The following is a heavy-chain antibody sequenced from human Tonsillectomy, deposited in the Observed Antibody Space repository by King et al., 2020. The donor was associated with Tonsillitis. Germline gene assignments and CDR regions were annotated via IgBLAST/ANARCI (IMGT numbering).Heavy chain of an antibody. CDR1: GFTFSNYE. V-gene: IGHV3-48*03. Sequence: VQLVESGGGLVQPGGSLRLSCAASGFTFSNYEMNWVRQAPGKGLEWVSYFSSSGSTIHYADSVKGRFTISRDNANNSLYLQMNSLRAEDTAVYYCARENGANYYSYYMDAWGKGTTVTVSS. CDR2: FSSSGSTI. J-gene: IGHJ6*03. D-gene: IGHD4/OR15-4a*01. CDR3: ARENGANYYSYYMDA.